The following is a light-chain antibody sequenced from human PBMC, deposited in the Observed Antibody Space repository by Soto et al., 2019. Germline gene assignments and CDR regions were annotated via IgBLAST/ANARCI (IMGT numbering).Light chain of an antibody. Sequence: EIVLTQSPGTLSLSPGERATLSCRASQSVTSGYLAWYQQKPGQAPRLLIYGASSRATGIPDRFRGSGSGTDFTLTISRLGPEDFAMYYCRQYHNSPRTFGQGTKVDIK. CDR3: RQYHNSPRT. CDR1: QSVTSGY. V-gene: IGKV3-20*01. J-gene: IGKJ1*01. CDR2: GAS.